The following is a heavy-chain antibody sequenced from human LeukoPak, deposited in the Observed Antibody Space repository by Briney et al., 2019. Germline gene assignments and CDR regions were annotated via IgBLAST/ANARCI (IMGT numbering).Heavy chain of an antibody. D-gene: IGHD2-2*01. J-gene: IGHJ4*02. V-gene: IGHV3-53*01. CDR3: ATLFGERGYCSTTSCFDSDY. CDR2: IYSGGST. Sequence: GGSLRLSCAASGFTVSSNYMSWVRQAPGKGLEWVSVIYSGGSTYYADSVKGRFTISRDNSKNTLYLQMNSLRAEDTAVYYCATLFGERGYCSTTSCFDSDYWGQGTLVTVSS. CDR1: GFTVSSNY.